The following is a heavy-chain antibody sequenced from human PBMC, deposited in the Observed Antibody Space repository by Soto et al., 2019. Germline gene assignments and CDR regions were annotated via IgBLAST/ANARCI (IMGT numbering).Heavy chain of an antibody. J-gene: IGHJ3*02. Sequence: QVQLQESGPGLVKPSQTLSLTCTFSGGSISSGGYYWSWFRQHPGKGLEWIGYIYYSGSTYYNPYLNSRVTISVDTSKNQFSLKLSSVTAADTAVYYCAREITDPWDSGSYHAAFDIWGQGTMVTVSS. CDR3: AREITDPWDSGSYHAAFDI. CDR2: IYYSGST. V-gene: IGHV4-31*03. CDR1: GGSISSGGYY. D-gene: IGHD1-26*01.